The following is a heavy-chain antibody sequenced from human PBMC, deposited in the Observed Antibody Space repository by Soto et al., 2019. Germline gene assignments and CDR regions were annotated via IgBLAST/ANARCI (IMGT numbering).Heavy chain of an antibody. J-gene: IGHJ4*02. CDR2: ISSNGGST. V-gene: IGHV3-64*01. Sequence: EVQLVESGGGLVQPGGSLRLSCAASGFTFSSYAMHWIRQAPGTGLEYVSAISSNGGSTYYANSVKGRFAISRDNSKNTLHLQMGRLRAEDMAVYYCARGPGYYFDYWGQGTLVTVSS. CDR1: GFTFSSYA. CDR3: ARGPGYYFDY.